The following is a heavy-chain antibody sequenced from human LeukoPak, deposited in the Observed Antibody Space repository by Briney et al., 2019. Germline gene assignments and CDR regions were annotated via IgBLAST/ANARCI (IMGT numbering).Heavy chain of an antibody. J-gene: IGHJ4*02. CDR2: INHSGST. V-gene: IGHV4-34*01. Sequence: SETLSLTCAVHGGSFSGYYWSWIRQPPGKGLEWIGEINHSGSTNYNPSLKSRVTISVDTSKNQFSLKLSSVTAADTAVYYCARGRRGLSIGYCSSTSCPQKYFDYWGQGTLVTVSS. CDR3: ARGRRGLSIGYCSSTSCPQKYFDY. D-gene: IGHD2-2*01. CDR1: GGSFSGYY.